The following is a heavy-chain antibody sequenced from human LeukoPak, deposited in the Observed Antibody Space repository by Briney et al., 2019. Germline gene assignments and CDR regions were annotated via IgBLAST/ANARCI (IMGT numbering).Heavy chain of an antibody. CDR1: GGSISSYY. CDR3: ARGIAAASSYYYYYYMDV. J-gene: IGHJ6*03. V-gene: IGHV4-4*07. D-gene: IGHD6-13*01. CDR2: IYTSGST. Sequence: SETLSLTCTVSGGSISSYYWSWIRQLAGKGLEWIGRIYTSGSTNYNPSLKSRVTMSVDTSKNQFSLRLSSVTAADTAVYYCARGIAAASSYYYYYYMDVWGKGTTVTVSS.